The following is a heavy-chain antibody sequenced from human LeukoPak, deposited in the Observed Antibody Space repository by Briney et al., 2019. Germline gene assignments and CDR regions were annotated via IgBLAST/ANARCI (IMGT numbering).Heavy chain of an antibody. V-gene: IGHV3-23*01. D-gene: IGHD3-10*01. CDR3: AREAYYYGSGSYYTHYYYYYMDV. CDR2: ISGSGGST. Sequence: PGGSLRLSCAASGFTFSSYAMSWVRQAPGKGLEWVSAISGSGGSTYYADSVKGRFTISRDNAKNSLYLQMNSLRAEDTALYYCAREAYYYGSGSYYTHYYYYYMDVWGKGTTVTVSS. CDR1: GFTFSSYA. J-gene: IGHJ6*03.